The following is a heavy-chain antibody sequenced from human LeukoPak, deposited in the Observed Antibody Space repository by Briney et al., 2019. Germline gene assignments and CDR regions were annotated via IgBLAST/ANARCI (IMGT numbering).Heavy chain of an antibody. J-gene: IGHJ3*02. CDR1: GFDFKKYA. V-gene: IGHV3-53*01. CDR2: IYSGGST. D-gene: IGHD1-26*01. CDR3: ARSGFEGATDDAFDI. Sequence: GGSLRLSCGASGFDFKKYAMTWVRQAPGKGLEWVSVIYSGGSTYYADSVKGRFTISRDNSKNTLYLQMNSLRAEDTAVYYCARSGFEGATDDAFDIWGQGTMVTVSS.